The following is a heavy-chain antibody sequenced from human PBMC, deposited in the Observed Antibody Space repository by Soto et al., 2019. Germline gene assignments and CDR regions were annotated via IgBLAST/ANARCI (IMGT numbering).Heavy chain of an antibody. D-gene: IGHD5-12*01. J-gene: IGHJ4*02. CDR1: GYTFTGYY. Sequence: ASVKVSCKASGYTFTGYYMHWVRQAPGQGLEWMGWISAYNGNTNYAQKFQGRVTMTTDTSTSTAYMELRSLRSDDTAVYYCARAPSRRDGYNWGQGTLVTVSS. CDR3: ARAPSRRDGYN. V-gene: IGHV1-18*04. CDR2: ISAYNGNT.